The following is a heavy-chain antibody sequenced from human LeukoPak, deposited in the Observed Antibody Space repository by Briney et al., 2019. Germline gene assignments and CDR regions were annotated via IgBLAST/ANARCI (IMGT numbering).Heavy chain of an antibody. CDR2: IRSKANSYAT. CDR1: GFTFSGSA. D-gene: IGHD5-18*01. V-gene: IGHV3-73*01. Sequence: GGSLRLSCTASGFTFSGSAMHWVRQASGKGLEWVGRIRSKANSYATAYAASVKGRFTISRDDSKNTAYLQMNSLKTEDTAVYYCTRLVDTAMENWGQGTLVTVSS. CDR3: TRLVDTAMEN. J-gene: IGHJ4*02.